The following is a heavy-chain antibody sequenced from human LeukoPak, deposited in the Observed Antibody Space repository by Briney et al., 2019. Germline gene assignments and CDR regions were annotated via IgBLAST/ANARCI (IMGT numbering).Heavy chain of an antibody. CDR3: ARNHYGSVDY. CDR2: VNGDGSAT. Sequence: PGGSLRLSCAASGFTFSNYLMHWVRQAPGKGLVWVSRVNGDGSATNYADSVKGRFTISRDNAKNTLYLQMNSLRPEDTAVYYCARNHYGSVDYWGQGILVTVSS. J-gene: IGHJ4*02. D-gene: IGHD3-10*01. V-gene: IGHV3-74*01. CDR1: GFTFSNYL.